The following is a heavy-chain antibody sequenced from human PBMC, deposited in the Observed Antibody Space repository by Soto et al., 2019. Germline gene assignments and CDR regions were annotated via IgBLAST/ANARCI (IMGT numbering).Heavy chain of an antibody. J-gene: IGHJ5*02. CDR3: ARHRSEYSSYLNWFDP. D-gene: IGHD6-6*01. CDR1: GGSISSSSYY. Sequence: SETLSLTCTVSGGSISSSSYYWGWIRQPPGKGLEWIGSIYYSGSTYYNPSLKSRVTISVDTSKNQFSLKLSSVTAADTAVYYCARHRSEYSSYLNWFDPWGQGTLVTVSS. CDR2: IYYSGST. V-gene: IGHV4-39*01.